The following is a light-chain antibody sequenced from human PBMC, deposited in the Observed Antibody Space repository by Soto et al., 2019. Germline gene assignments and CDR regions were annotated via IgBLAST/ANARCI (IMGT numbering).Light chain of an antibody. CDR1: SSNIGAGYD. CDR2: GNS. J-gene: IGLJ2*01. CDR3: QSYDNSLSGWV. Sequence: QSVLTQPPSVSGAPGQRVTISCTGGSSNIGAGYDVHWYQQLPGTAPKVLIYGNSNRPSGVPDRFSGSKSATSASLAITGLQAEDEADYYCQSYDNSLSGWVFGGGTQVTVL. V-gene: IGLV1-40*01.